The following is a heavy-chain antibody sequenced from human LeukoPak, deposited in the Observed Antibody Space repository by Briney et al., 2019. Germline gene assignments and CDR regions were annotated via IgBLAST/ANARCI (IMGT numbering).Heavy chain of an antibody. CDR2: MNPNNGNT. J-gene: IGHJ6*02. Sequence: GASVKVSCKASGYTFTSYDINWVRQATGQGLEWMGWMNPNNGNTGYAQKFQGRVTMTRNTSISTAYMELSSLRSEDTAVYYCARVSMTTGIFGMDVWGQGTTVTVSS. D-gene: IGHD4-17*01. CDR3: ARVSMTTGIFGMDV. CDR1: GYTFTSYD. V-gene: IGHV1-8*01.